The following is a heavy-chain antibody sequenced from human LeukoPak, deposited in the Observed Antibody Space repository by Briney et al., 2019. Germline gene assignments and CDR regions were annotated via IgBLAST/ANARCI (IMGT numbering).Heavy chain of an antibody. J-gene: IGHJ5*02. Sequence: GGSLRLSCSASGFTLSSYAMRWVRQAPGKGLEYVSAISSNGGSTYYADSVKGRFTISRDNSKNTLYLQMSSLRAEDTAVYYCVKDRSYCSGGSCYWNWFDPWGQGTLVTVSS. CDR1: GFTLSSYA. CDR3: VKDRSYCSGGSCYWNWFDP. V-gene: IGHV3-64D*06. CDR2: ISSNGGST. D-gene: IGHD2-15*01.